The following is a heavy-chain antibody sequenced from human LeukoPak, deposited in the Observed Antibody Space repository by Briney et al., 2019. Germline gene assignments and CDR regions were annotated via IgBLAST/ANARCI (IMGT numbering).Heavy chain of an antibody. CDR2: IIPIFGTA. CDR1: GGTFSSYA. D-gene: IGHD3-22*01. J-gene: IGHJ5*02. CDR3: ARAQRINDYDRSGYRNWFAP. V-gene: IGHV1-69*06. Sequence: GASVKVSCKASGGTFSSYAISWVRQAPGQGLEWMGGIIPIFGTANYAQTFQGRVTITVDKSTTKAYMELSSLRSEDTAVYYCARAQRINDYDRSGYRNWFAPWGEGTLVTVSS.